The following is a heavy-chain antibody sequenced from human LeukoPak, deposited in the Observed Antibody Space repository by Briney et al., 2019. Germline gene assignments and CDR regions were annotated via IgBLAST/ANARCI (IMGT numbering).Heavy chain of an antibody. V-gene: IGHV3-21*01. CDR3: ARDLDSGSYFDY. CDR1: GFTFSSYS. D-gene: IGHD1-26*01. CDR2: ISSSSSYI. J-gene: IGHJ4*02. Sequence: GGSLRLSCAGSGFTFSSYSMNWVRQAPGKGLEWVSSISSSSSYIYYADSVKGRFTISRDNAKNSLYLQMNSLRAEDTAVYYCARDLDSGSYFDYWGQGTLVTVSS.